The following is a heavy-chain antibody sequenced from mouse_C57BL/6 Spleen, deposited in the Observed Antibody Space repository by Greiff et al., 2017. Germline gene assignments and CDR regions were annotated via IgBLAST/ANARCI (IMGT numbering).Heavy chain of an antibody. CDR2: ISDGGSYT. Sequence: EVKLVESGGGLVKPGGSLKLSCAASGFTFSSYAMSWVRQTPEKRLEWVATISDGGSYTYYPDNVKGRFTISRDNAKNNLYLQMSHLKSEDTAMYYCARGGGYYGNYAWFAYWGQGTLVTVSA. J-gene: IGHJ3*01. CDR3: ARGGGYYGNYAWFAY. V-gene: IGHV5-4*03. D-gene: IGHD2-1*01. CDR1: GFTFSSYA.